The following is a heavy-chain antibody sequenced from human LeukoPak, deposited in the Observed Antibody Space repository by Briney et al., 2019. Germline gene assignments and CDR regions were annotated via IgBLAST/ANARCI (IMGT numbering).Heavy chain of an antibody. J-gene: IGHJ4*02. CDR3: ASWGEGALDN. CDR2: ISRSSTTI. V-gene: IGHV3-48*01. D-gene: IGHD1-26*01. Sequence: GGSLRLSCAASGFSFSNHSMNWVRQAPGKGLEWVSYISRSSTTIYYADSVKGRFTISRDNAKKSLYLQMNSLRVEDTGVYYCASWGEGALDNWGQGTLVTVSS. CDR1: GFSFSNHS.